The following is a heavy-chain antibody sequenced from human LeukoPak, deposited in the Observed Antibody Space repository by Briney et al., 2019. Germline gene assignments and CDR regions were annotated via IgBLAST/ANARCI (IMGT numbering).Heavy chain of an antibody. J-gene: IGHJ4*02. CDR3: ARDRLDLGYCSSTSCYPFGQIEGDFDY. CDR2: ISSSSSYI. Sequence: GGSLRLSCAASGFTFSSYSMNWVRQAPGKGLEWVSSISSSSSYIYYADSVKGRFTISRDNAKNSLYLQMNSLRAEDTAVYYCARDRLDLGYCSSTSCYPFGQIEGDFDYWGQGPLVTVSS. V-gene: IGHV3-21*01. CDR1: GFTFSSYS. D-gene: IGHD2-2*01.